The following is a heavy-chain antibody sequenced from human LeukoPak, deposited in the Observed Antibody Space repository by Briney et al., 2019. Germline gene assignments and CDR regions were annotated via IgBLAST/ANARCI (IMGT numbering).Heavy chain of an antibody. J-gene: IGHJ5*02. Sequence: PSETLSLTCVVYGESFSGYSWSWIRQPPGKGLEWIGEINQRRNTNYNPSLKSRVTISIDTSKNQFSLKLSSVTAADTAVYYCARHSITIFGVVPFDPWGQGTLVTVSS. D-gene: IGHD3-3*01. CDR2: INQRRNT. CDR3: ARHSITIFGVVPFDP. CDR1: GESFSGYS. V-gene: IGHV4-34*01.